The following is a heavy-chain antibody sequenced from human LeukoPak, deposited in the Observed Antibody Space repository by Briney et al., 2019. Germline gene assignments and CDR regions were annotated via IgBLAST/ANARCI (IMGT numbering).Heavy chain of an antibody. V-gene: IGHV4-59*01. CDR1: GDSISTYY. J-gene: IGHJ3*02. CDR3: ARDLGFNINDAFDT. D-gene: IGHD3-16*01. Sequence: SETLSLTCTVSGDSISTYYWSWIRQPPGKGLEWIGYISYTGSTIYNPSLKSRVTISVDTSKNQFSLKLSSVTAADTAVYYCARDLGFNINDAFDTWGQGTMVTVSS. CDR2: ISYTGST.